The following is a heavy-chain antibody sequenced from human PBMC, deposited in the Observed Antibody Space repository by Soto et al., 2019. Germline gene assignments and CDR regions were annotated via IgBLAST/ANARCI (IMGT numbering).Heavy chain of an antibody. D-gene: IGHD2-15*01. Sequence: ASVKVSCKASGYTFTSYSMHWVRQAPGQGLEWMGIINPSSGRTSYAQNFQGRVTMTSDTSTSIVYMEMSSLKSEDTAVYYCARDHDFGFILYAMDVWGQGTTVTVSS. V-gene: IGHV1-46*01. J-gene: IGHJ6*02. CDR3: ARDHDFGFILYAMDV. CDR1: GYTFTSYS. CDR2: INPSSGRT.